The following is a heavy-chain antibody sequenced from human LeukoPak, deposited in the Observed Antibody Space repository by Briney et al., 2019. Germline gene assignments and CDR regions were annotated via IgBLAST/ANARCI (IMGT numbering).Heavy chain of an antibody. CDR2: IYYSGST. D-gene: IGHD1-26*01. J-gene: IGHJ4*02. V-gene: IGHV4-39*01. Sequence: PSETLSLTCTVSGGSISSRSYSWGWIRQPPGKGLEWIGSIYYSGSTYYTPSLKSRVTISVDTSKNQFSLKLSTVTAADTAVYYCARQGVGATRLGYWGQGTLVTVSS. CDR3: ARQGVGATRLGY. CDR1: GGSISSRSYS.